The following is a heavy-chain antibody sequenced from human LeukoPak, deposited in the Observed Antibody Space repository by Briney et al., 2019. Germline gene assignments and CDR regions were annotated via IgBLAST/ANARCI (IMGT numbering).Heavy chain of an antibody. CDR3: AGGGLDIAAAGSS. D-gene: IGHD6-13*01. V-gene: IGHV3-30-3*01. Sequence: GGSLRLSCAASGFTFSSYAMHWVRQAPGKGLEWVAVISYDGSNKYYADSVKGRFTISRDNSKNTLYLQMNSLRAEDTAVYYCAGGGLDIAAAGSSWGQGTLVTVSS. J-gene: IGHJ5*02. CDR2: ISYDGSNK. CDR1: GFTFSSYA.